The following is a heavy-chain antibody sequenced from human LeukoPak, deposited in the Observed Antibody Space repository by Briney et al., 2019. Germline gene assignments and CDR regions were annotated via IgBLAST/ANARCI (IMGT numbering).Heavy chain of an antibody. CDR2: IRYDGSNK. V-gene: IGHV3-30*02. CDR3: AKEVSGVALDY. Sequence: QPGVSLSLSCALSGFLFSIYGTLWARQAPGKGLVWVAFIRYDGSNKYCADSVKGRFTISRDNSKNALYLQMDSLRAEDTAVYYCAKEVSGVALDYWGQGTLVTVSS. D-gene: IGHD3-3*01. J-gene: IGHJ4*02. CDR1: GFLFSIYG.